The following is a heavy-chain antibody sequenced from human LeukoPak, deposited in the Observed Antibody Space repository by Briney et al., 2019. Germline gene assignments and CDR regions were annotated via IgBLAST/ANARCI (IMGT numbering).Heavy chain of an antibody. V-gene: IGHV3-7*03. CDR1: GFTFSSYW. J-gene: IGHJ4*02. Sequence: GGPLRLSCAASGFTFSSYWMSWVRQAPGKGLEWVANIKQDGSEKYYVDSVKGRFTISRDNAKNLLYLQMNSLRAEDTAVYYCARSGGSGWYIARWGQGTLVTVSS. CDR3: ARSGGSGWYIAR. CDR2: IKQDGSEK. D-gene: IGHD6-19*01.